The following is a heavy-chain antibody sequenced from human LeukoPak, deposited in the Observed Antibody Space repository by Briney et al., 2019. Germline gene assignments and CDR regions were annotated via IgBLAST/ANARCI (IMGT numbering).Heavy chain of an antibody. V-gene: IGHV1-18*01. Sequence: ASVNVSCKASGYTFTSYGISWVRQAPGQGLEWMGWISAYNGNTNYAQKLQGRVTMTTDTSTSTAYVELRSLRSDDTAVYYCARVDGSGRLSYYGMDVWGQGTTVTVSS. CDR1: GYTFTSYG. CDR3: ARVDGSGRLSYYGMDV. D-gene: IGHD3-10*01. J-gene: IGHJ6*02. CDR2: ISAYNGNT.